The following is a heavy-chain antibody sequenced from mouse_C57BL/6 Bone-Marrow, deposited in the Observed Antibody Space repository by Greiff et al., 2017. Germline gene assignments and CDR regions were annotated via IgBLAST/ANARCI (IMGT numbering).Heavy chain of an antibody. CDR1: GYAFSSYW. V-gene: IGHV1-80*01. CDR2: IYPGDGDT. Sequence: VQLQQSGAELVKPGASVKISCKASGYAFSSYWMNWVKQRPGEGLEWIGQIYPGDGDTNYNAKFKGKATLTADKSSSTAYMQLSSLTSEDAAVYFCCDYRGIGYWGQGTSVTVSA. J-gene: IGHJ4*01. CDR3: CDYRGIGY. D-gene: IGHD2-13*01.